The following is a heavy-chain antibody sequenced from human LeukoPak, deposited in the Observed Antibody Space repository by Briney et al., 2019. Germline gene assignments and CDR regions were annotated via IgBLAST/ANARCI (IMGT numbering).Heavy chain of an antibody. D-gene: IGHD3-3*01. CDR1: GFTFSSYA. V-gene: IGHV3-30*09. Sequence: PGGSLRLSCAASGFTFSSYAMHWVRQAPGKGLEWVAVISYDGSNKYYADSVKGRFAISRDNSKNTLYLQMNSLRAEDTAVYYCARAPLEWLSKHYFDYWGQGTLVTVSS. J-gene: IGHJ4*02. CDR2: ISYDGSNK. CDR3: ARAPLEWLSKHYFDY.